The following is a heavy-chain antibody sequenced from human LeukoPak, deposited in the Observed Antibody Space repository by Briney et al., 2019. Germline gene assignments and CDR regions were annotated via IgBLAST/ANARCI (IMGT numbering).Heavy chain of an antibody. V-gene: IGHV3-74*01. CDR2: INSDGSST. CDR3: ALTIFGVVNPLED. CDR1: GFTFSSYW. Sequence: GGSLRLSCAASGFTFSSYWMHWVRQAPGKGLVWVSRINSDGSSTSYADSVKGRFTISRDNAKNTLYLQMNSLRAEDTAVYYCALTIFGVVNPLEDWGQGTLVTVSS. J-gene: IGHJ4*02. D-gene: IGHD3-3*01.